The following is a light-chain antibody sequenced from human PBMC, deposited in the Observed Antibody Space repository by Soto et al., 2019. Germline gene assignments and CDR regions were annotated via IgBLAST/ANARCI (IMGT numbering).Light chain of an antibody. J-gene: IGKJ5*01. Sequence: DIQMTQSPSTLSGSVGDRVTITCRASQTISSWLAWYQQKPGKAPKLLIYDASSLQSGGPSRFSGSRSGTDFNPAISNLQNEDFATYYSQHSYSTPFLTCGQGTRLAIK. CDR1: QTISSW. CDR3: QHSYSTPFLT. V-gene: IGKV1-39*01. CDR2: DAS.